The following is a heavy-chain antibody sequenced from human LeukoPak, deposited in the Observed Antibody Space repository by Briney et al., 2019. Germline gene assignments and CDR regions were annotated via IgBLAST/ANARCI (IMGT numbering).Heavy chain of an antibody. D-gene: IGHD3-22*01. CDR2: ISSSGSTI. V-gene: IGHV3-11*01. J-gene: IGHJ4*02. CDR3: ARHNVYDSSGDGRYYFDY. Sequence: GGSLRLSCAASGFTFSDYYMSWIRQAPGKGLEWVSYISSSGSTIYYADSVKGRFTISRDNAKNSLYLQMNSLRAEDTAVYYCARHNVYDSSGDGRYYFDYWGQGTLVTVSS. CDR1: GFTFSDYY.